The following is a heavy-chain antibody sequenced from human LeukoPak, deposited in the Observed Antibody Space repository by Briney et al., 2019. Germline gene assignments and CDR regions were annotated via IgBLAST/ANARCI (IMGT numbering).Heavy chain of an antibody. J-gene: IGHJ4*02. D-gene: IGHD5-12*01. CDR1: GFTFSSYA. V-gene: IGHV3-30*04. CDR3: ARDVGYSGYGTLDY. CDR2: ISYDGSNK. Sequence: GGSLRLSCAASGFTFSSYAMHWVRQAPGKGLEWVAVISYDGSNKYYADSVKGRFTISRDNSKNTLYLQMNSLRAEDTAVYYCARDVGYSGYGTLDYWGQGTLVTVSS.